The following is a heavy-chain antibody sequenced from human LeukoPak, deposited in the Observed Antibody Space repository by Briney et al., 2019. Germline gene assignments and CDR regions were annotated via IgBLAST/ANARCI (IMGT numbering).Heavy chain of an antibody. CDR2: VYHSGTT. CDR1: GGFIADYY. V-gene: IGHV4-59*01. J-gene: IGHJ3*02. CDR3: ARLRDIVLMVYGDRGAFDI. Sequence: SETLSLTCTITGGFIADYYWSWVRQPPGRGLEWIGFVYHSGTTNYNPSLRGRVTITVDTSKNQFSLNLRSVTAADTAVYYCARLRDIVLMVYGDRGAFDIWGQGTMVTVSS. D-gene: IGHD2-8*01.